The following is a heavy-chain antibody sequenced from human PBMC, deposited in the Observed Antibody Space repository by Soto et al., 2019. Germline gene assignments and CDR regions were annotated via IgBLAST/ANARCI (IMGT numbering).Heavy chain of an antibody. CDR1: GDTFDSDS. D-gene: IGHD7-27*01. V-gene: IGHV1-69*01. Sequence: QVQLVQSGPEVRKPGSSVKVSCQSSGDTFDSDSINWVRQAPGQGLEWMGGIIPMLGKPNYAQTFQDRVTITADESANTAYMELRSLRSDDTAVYFCARLGRGAFDPWGQGTPVIVSS. CDR3: ARLGRGAFDP. CDR2: IIPMLGKP. J-gene: IGHJ5*02.